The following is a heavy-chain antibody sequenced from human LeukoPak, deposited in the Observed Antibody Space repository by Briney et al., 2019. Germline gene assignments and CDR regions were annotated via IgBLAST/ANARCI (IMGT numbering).Heavy chain of an antibody. CDR2: ISSSGSTI. CDR1: GFTFSSYE. D-gene: IGHD3-10*02. J-gene: IGHJ6*04. V-gene: IGHV3-48*03. Sequence: GGSLRLSCSASGFTFSSYEMNWVRQAPGKGLEWVSYISSSGSTIYYADSVKGRFIISRDNAKNSLYLQMNSLRAEDTAVYYCAELGITMIGGVWGKGTTVTISS. CDR3: AELGITMIGGV.